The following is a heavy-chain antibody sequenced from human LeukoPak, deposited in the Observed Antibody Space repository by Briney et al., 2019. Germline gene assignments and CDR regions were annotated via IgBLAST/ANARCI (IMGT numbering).Heavy chain of an antibody. CDR2: ISYDGSNK. CDR1: GFTFNSYG. CDR3: AKSMSSEIYPFDY. J-gene: IGHJ4*02. Sequence: PGGSLRLSCAASGFTFNSYGMHWVRQAPGRGLEWVAVISYDGSNKYYGDSVKGRFTISRDNSKNTLDLQMNSLGAEDTAVYYCAKSMSSEIYPFDYWGQGTLVTVSS. D-gene: IGHD1-26*01. V-gene: IGHV3-30*18.